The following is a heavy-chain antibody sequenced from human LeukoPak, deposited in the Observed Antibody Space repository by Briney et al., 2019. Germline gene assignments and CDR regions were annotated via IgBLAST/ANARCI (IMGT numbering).Heavy chain of an antibody. Sequence: SEALSLTCTVSGYSISSGYFWGWIRQPPGKGLEWIGVYHVGTTDYNPSLKSRVTISVDTSKNQFSLKLSSVTAADTAVYYCASVRRGFGEFSKYCSYYYMDVWGKGTTVTISS. D-gene: IGHD3-10*01. CDR2: VYHVGTT. V-gene: IGHV4-38-2*02. CDR3: ASVRRGFGEFSKYCSYYYMDV. J-gene: IGHJ6*03. CDR1: GYSISSGYF.